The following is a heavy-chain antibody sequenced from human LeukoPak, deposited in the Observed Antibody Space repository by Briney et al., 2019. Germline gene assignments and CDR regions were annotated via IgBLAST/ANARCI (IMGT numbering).Heavy chain of an antibody. V-gene: IGHV4-39*01. Sequence: SETLSLTCTVSGGSISSSSYYWGWIRQPPGKGLEWIGSIYYSGSTYYNPSLKSRVTISVDTSKNQFSLKLSSVTAADTAVYYCARHIIGGVFGVVFDYWGQGTLVTVSS. CDR1: GGSISSSSYY. D-gene: IGHD3-3*01. CDR2: IYYSGST. J-gene: IGHJ4*02. CDR3: ARHIIGGVFGVVFDY.